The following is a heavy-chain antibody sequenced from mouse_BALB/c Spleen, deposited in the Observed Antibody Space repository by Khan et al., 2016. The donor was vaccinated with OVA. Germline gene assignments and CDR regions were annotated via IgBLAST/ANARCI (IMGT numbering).Heavy chain of an antibody. CDR2: VSTGGGYT. CDR3: TRLAYYYDSEGFAY. J-gene: IGHJ3*01. D-gene: IGHD1-1*01. V-gene: IGHV5-6*01. CDR1: GFTFSTYG. Sequence: XRVESGGDLVKPGGSLKLSCAASGFTFSTYGMSWVRQTPDKRLEWVATVSTGGGYTYYPDSVKGRFTISRDNAKNTLYLQMSGLKSEDTAMFYCTRLAYYYDSEGFAYWGQGTLVTVSA.